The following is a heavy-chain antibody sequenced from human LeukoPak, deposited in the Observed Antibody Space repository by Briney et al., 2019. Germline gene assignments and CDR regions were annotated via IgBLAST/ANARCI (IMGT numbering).Heavy chain of an antibody. CDR2: ISSSGSTI. Sequence: GGSLRLSCAASGFTFSDYYMSWIRQAPGKGLEWVSYISSSGSTIYYADSVKGRFTISRDNAKNSLYLQTSSLRAEDTAAYYCARGGEYSSSWYGNLNYWGQGTLVTVSS. J-gene: IGHJ4*02. D-gene: IGHD6-13*01. CDR1: GFTFSDYY. V-gene: IGHV3-11*01. CDR3: ARGGEYSSSWYGNLNY.